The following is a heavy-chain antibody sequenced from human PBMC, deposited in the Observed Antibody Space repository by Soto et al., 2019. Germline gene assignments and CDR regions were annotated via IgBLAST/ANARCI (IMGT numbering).Heavy chain of an antibody. D-gene: IGHD3-16*01. CDR1: GYTFTGYA. J-gene: IGHJ4*02. V-gene: IGHV1-3*05. CDR3: GRGGGVPAGLDY. CDR2: INAGNGNT. Sequence: QVQLVQSGAEEKKPGASVKVSCKASGYTFTGYAMHWVRQAPGQRLEWMGWINAGNGNTKYSQKFQGRVTITRDTARRHTHMGLRRLGSEDPAVFFCGRGGGVPAGLDYWGQGTLVTVSS.